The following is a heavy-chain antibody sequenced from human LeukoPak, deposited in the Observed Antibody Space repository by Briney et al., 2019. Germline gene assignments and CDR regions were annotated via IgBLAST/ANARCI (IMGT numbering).Heavy chain of an antibody. V-gene: IGHV3-23*01. CDR3: ARGGSYLSAFDI. CDR2: ISCSGSTT. Sequence: GGSLRLSCAASGFTFGGYAMNWVRQAPGKGLEWVSHISCSGSTTYYADSVKGRFTISRDNSKNTLYLQMNSLRAEDTAVYYCARGGSYLSAFDIWGQGTMVTVSS. CDR1: GFTFGGYA. D-gene: IGHD1-26*01. J-gene: IGHJ3*02.